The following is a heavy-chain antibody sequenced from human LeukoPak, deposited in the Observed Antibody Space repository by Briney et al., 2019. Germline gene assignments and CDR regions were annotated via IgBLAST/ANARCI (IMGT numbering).Heavy chain of an antibody. Sequence: SETLSLTCSVSGGSITKNGYYRGWIRQSPETGLEWIGSMHYSGSTYYNPSLNSRVTISVDTSKNQFSLKLTSVTAADTAVYYCCGSGWFAGPFDYWGQGALVTVSS. CDR1: GGSITKNGYY. D-gene: IGHD6-19*01. CDR3: CGSGWFAGPFDY. J-gene: IGHJ4*02. V-gene: IGHV4-39*07. CDR2: MHYSGST.